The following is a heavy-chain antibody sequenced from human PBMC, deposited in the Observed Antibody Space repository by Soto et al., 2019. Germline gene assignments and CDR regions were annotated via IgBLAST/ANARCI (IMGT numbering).Heavy chain of an antibody. CDR3: ARGGGYDSFDF. Sequence: PSETLSLTCTVSGGSINSYYWSWIRQPPGKGLEWIAYIGNSGSTNYNPSLKSRVTISVDTSKNQFSLKLSSVTAADKAVYYCARGGGYDSFDFWGQGIQVTVSS. V-gene: IGHV4-59*01. CDR2: IGNSGST. J-gene: IGHJ4*02. CDR1: GGSINSYY. D-gene: IGHD2-15*01.